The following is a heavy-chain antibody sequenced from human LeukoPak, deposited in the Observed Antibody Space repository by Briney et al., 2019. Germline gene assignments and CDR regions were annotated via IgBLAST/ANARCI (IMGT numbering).Heavy chain of an antibody. CDR2: IYYSGST. Sequence: SETLFLTCTVSGASISSGGDYWGWIRQHPGKGLEWIGYIYYSGSTNYNPSLKSRVTISLDTSKNQFSLKLSSVTAADTAVYYCARDRSRDGYKGDRFDIWGQGTRVTVSS. CDR1: GASISSGGDY. V-gene: IGHV4-61*08. CDR3: ARDRSRDGYKGDRFDI. D-gene: IGHD5-24*01. J-gene: IGHJ3*02.